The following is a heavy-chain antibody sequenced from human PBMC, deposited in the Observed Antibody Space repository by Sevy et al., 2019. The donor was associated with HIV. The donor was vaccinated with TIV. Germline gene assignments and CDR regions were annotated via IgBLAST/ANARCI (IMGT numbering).Heavy chain of an antibody. Sequence: SQTLSLTCTVSGGSITSLYWNWIRQPPGKGLEWIANIYYNGHINYNPSLKSRVTLSLDTSKNQFSLRLSSVTAADTAMYYCAGENAWGRGYSWGQGALVTVSS. J-gene: IGHJ4*02. V-gene: IGHV4-59*08. CDR2: IYYNGHI. CDR1: GGSITSLY. CDR3: AGENAWGRGYS. D-gene: IGHD1-26*01.